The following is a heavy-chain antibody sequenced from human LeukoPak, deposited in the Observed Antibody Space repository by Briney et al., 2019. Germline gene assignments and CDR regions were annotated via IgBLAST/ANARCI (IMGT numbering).Heavy chain of an antibody. Sequence: GGSLRLSCAASEFNFSSYGMHWVRQAPGKGLEWVAVISYDGNDKYYRDSVKGRFTISRDNSKNTLYLQMNSLRVEDTAVYYCAAIPDGFDIWGQGTMVTVSS. CDR3: AAIPDGFDI. CDR1: EFNFSSYG. V-gene: IGHV3-30*03. D-gene: IGHD5-18*01. CDR2: ISYDGNDK. J-gene: IGHJ3*02.